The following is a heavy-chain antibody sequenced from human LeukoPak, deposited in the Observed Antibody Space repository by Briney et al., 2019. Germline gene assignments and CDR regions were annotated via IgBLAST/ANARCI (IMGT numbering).Heavy chain of an antibody. CDR3: AKASSTLWFGDPGFYFDY. CDR2: ISWNSGSI. J-gene: IGHJ4*02. Sequence: GGSLRLSCVDSRFTFDDYAMHWVRQAPGKGLEWVSGISWNSGSIGYADSVKGRFTISRDNAKNSLYLQMNSLRAEDTAYYYCAKASSTLWFGDPGFYFDYWGQGTLVTVSS. D-gene: IGHD3-10*01. CDR1: RFTFDDYA. V-gene: IGHV3-9*01.